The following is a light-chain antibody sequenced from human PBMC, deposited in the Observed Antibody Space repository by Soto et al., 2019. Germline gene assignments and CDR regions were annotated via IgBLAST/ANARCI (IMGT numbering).Light chain of an antibody. Sequence: DIQMTQSPSTLSVSVGDRVTFTCRASQSISRRLAWYQQKPGKAPKLLMSDASSLESGVPSRFSGSGSGTEFTLTISSLQPDDFATYYCQQYNSYSSLTFGGGTKVDIK. CDR3: QQYNSYSSLT. CDR1: QSISRR. CDR2: DAS. J-gene: IGKJ4*01. V-gene: IGKV1-5*01.